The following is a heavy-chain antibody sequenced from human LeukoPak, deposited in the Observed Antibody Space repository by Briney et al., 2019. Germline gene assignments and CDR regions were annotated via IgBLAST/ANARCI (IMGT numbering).Heavy chain of an antibody. V-gene: IGHV3-23*01. J-gene: IGHJ2*01. CDR1: GFTFTSYA. Sequence: GGSLRLSCTASGFTFTSYAMTWVRQAPGKGPEWVSGISGSGGHTYNADSVEGRFTISRDNSKNTVSLQLSSLRVEDTAVYFCAKDREDSAMISGVFDLWGRGTLVTVSS. CDR3: AKDREDSAMISGVFDL. CDR2: ISGSGGHT. D-gene: IGHD5-18*01.